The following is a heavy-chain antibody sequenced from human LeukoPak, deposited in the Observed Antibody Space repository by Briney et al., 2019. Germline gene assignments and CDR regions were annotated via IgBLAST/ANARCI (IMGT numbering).Heavy chain of an antibody. CDR2: MYPGDSDT. V-gene: IGHV5-51*01. Sequence: LGESLKISCKGSGYTFTNYWIGWVRQMPGKGLEWMGIMYPGDSDTRYSPSFQGQVTISADKSISTAYLQWSSLKASDTAMYYCARLNGLLWFGELLYDWFDPWGQGTLVTVSS. CDR3: ARLNGLLWFGELLYDWFDP. D-gene: IGHD3-10*01. CDR1: GYTFTNYW. J-gene: IGHJ5*02.